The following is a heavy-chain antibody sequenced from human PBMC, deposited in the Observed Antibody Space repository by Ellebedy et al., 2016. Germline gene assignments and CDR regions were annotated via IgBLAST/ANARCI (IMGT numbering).Heavy chain of an antibody. J-gene: IGHJ6*03. V-gene: IGHV4-59*01. Sequence: SETLSLTXTVSGGSISSYYWSWIRQPPGKGLEWIGYIYYSGSTNYNPSLKSRVTISVDTSKNQFSLKLSSVTAADTAVYYCARGRGYSSLHYYYYMDVWGKGTTVTVSS. D-gene: IGHD5-18*01. CDR3: ARGRGYSSLHYYYYMDV. CDR2: IYYSGST. CDR1: GGSISSYY.